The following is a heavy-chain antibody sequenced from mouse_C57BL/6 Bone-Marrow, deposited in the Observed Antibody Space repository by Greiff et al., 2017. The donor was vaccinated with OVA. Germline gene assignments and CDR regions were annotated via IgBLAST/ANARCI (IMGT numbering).Heavy chain of an antibody. CDR3: TTYRY. CDR1: GFKIKDDY. CDR2: VDPENGDT. Sequence: EVKLQESGAELVRPGDSVKLSCTVSGFKIKDDYMHWVKERPEPGLEWIGWVDPENGDTEYASKFQGKATITADTSSKTVYLQLSSLTSEDTAVYYCTTYRYWGQGTTLTVSS. V-gene: IGHV14-4*01. J-gene: IGHJ2*01.